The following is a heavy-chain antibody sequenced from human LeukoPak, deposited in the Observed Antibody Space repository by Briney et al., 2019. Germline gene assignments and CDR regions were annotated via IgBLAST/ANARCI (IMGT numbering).Heavy chain of an antibody. CDR1: GGSIRSGGYY. V-gene: IGHV4-31*03. J-gene: IGHJ5*02. CDR3: ARECNRAVAGLGWFDP. CDR2: IYYSGSN. D-gene: IGHD6-19*01. Sequence: PSQTLSLTCTVSGGSIRSGGYYWSWIRQHPGKGLEWIGYIYYSGSNHYNPSLKSRVSMSVDTSKNQFSLKLSSVTAADTAIYYCARECNRAVAGLGWFDPWGQGTLVTVSS.